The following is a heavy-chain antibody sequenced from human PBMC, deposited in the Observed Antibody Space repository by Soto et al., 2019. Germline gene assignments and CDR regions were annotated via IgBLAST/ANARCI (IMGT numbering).Heavy chain of an antibody. Sequence: GGSLRLSCAASGFTFSSYWMSWVRQAPGKGLEWVANIKQDGSEKYYVDSVKGRFTISRDNAKNSLYLQMNSLRAEDTAVYYCARERVYSSSFYMDVWGKGTTVTVSS. CDR1: GFTFSSYW. CDR2: IKQDGSEK. V-gene: IGHV3-7*01. D-gene: IGHD6-6*01. CDR3: ARERVYSSSFYMDV. J-gene: IGHJ6*03.